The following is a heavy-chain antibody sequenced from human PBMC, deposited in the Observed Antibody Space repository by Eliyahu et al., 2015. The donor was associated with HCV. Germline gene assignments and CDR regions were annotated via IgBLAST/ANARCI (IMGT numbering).Heavy chain of an antibody. CDR2: VTPILEEA. Sequence: QVQLVQSGAEVKKPGSSVRVSCKASGVTFSDYPISWVRQAPGQGPEWVGRVTPILEEAEYARKFQGRVTITADNSASTVYMDLSSLTSEDTAVYYCARAAPHTDWGQGTLVTVSS. CDR1: GVTFSDYP. V-gene: IGHV1-69*04. J-gene: IGHJ4*02. CDR3: ARAAPHTD.